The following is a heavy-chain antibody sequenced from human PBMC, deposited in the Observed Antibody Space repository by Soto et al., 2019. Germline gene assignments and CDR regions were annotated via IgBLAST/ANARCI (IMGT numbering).Heavy chain of an antibody. J-gene: IGHJ4*02. CDR2: IIPIFGTA. V-gene: IGHV1-69*13. CDR1: GGTFSSYA. CDR3: ARGPPRLTGTVFDY. D-gene: IGHD1-20*01. Sequence: SVKVSCKASGGTFSSYAISWVQQAPGQGLEWMGGIIPIFGTANYAQKFQGRVTITADESTSTAYMELSSLRSEDTAVYYCARGPPRLTGTVFDYWGQGTLVTVSS.